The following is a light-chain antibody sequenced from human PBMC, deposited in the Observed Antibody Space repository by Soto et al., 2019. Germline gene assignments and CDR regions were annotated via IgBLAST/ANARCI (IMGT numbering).Light chain of an antibody. CDR3: QQYGSSPET. Sequence: DILLTHSPGTLSFSPGERATPSCRASQSVSSSYLAWYQQKPGQAPRLLIYATSNRATGIPGRFSGSGSGTDFTLTISRLEPEDLAVYYCQQYGSSPETFGQGTKVDIK. CDR1: QSVSSSY. J-gene: IGKJ1*01. CDR2: ATS. V-gene: IGKV3-20*01.